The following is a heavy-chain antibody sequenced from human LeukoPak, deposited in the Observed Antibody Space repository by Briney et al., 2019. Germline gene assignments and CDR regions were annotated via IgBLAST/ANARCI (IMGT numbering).Heavy chain of an antibody. CDR2: IIPIFGTA. CDR3: AREGCSSTSCYTGGNWFDP. Sequence: ASVKVSCKASVGTSSSYAISWVRQAPGQGLEWMGGIIPIFGTANYAQKFQGRVTITTDESTSTAYMELSSLRSEDTAVYYCAREGCSSTSCYTGGNWFDPWGQGTLVTVSS. D-gene: IGHD2-2*02. J-gene: IGHJ5*02. V-gene: IGHV1-69*05. CDR1: VGTSSSYA.